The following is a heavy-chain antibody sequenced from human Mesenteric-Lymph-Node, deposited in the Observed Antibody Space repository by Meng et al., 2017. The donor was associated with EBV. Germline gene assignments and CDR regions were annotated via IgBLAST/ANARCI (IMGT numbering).Heavy chain of an antibody. D-gene: IGHD6-19*01. CDR3: ARVGQWLPIDY. V-gene: IGHV4-4*02. J-gene: IGHJ4*02. CDR1: GCSISSSNW. CDR2: IYHSGST. Sequence: QEQLQDAGPGRVQPSWTLSLACAVSGCSISSSNWGSWVRQPPGKGLEWIGEIYHSGSTNYNPSLKSRVTISVDKSKNQFSLNLSSVTAADTAVYYCARVGQWLPIDYWGQGTLVTVSS.